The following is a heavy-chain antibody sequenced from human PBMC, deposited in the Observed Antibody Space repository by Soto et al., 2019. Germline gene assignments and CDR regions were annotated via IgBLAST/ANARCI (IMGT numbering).Heavy chain of an antibody. V-gene: IGHV5-51*01. Sequence: GESLKISCKGSGYSFTSYWIGWVRQMPGKGLEWMGIIYPGDSDTRYSPSFQGQVTISADKSISTAYLQWSSLKASDTAMYYCARHHAGRYCSGGSCYIDYWGQGTLVTVSS. CDR1: GYSFTSYW. CDR3: ARHHAGRYCSGGSCYIDY. CDR2: IYPGDSDT. J-gene: IGHJ4*02. D-gene: IGHD2-15*01.